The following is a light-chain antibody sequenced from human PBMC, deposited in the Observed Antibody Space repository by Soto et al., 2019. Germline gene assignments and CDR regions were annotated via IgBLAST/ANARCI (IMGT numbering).Light chain of an antibody. CDR3: QQSYNKPRR. V-gene: IGKV1-8*01. CDR2: AAS. J-gene: IGKJ1*01. CDR1: QGISSY. Sequence: HSASELSLYTVNTLTITFRPSQGISSYLAWYQQKPGKAPKLLIYAASSLQSGVPSRFSGSGSGTDFTLTISSLQPEDFTTYCCQQSYNKPRRFGQVGKVDIK.